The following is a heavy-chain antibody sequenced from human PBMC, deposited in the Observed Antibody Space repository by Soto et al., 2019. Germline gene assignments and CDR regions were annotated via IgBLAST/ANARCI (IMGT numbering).Heavy chain of an antibody. V-gene: IGHV3-9*01. CDR2: ISWNSGSI. CDR3: AKDIALWGSSGYYGMDV. CDR1: GFTFDDYA. Sequence: GGSLRLSCAASGFTFDDYAMHWVRQAPGKGLEWVSGISWNSGSIGYADSVKGRFTISRDNAKNSLYLQMNSLRAEDTALYYCAKDIALWGSSGYYGMDVWGQGTTVTVSS. J-gene: IGHJ6*02. D-gene: IGHD3-22*01.